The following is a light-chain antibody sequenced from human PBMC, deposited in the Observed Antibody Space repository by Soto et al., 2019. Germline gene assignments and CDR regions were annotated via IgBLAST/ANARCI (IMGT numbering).Light chain of an antibody. J-gene: IGKJ1*01. Sequence: DIQMTQSPSSLSASVGNRVTITCQASQDIATYLNWYQQKPGKAPNLLIYDASNLETGVPSRFSGGGSGTLFSFPTSTLQLENFATYSCKQYDNLPPPGTSGQGTKVEI. CDR3: KQYDNLPPPGT. CDR2: DAS. CDR1: QDIATY. V-gene: IGKV1-33*01.